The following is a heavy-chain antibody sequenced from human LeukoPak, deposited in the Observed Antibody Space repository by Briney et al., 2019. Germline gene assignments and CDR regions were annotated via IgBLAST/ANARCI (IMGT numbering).Heavy chain of an antibody. CDR1: GFTFSDYA. CDR3: AKDRDLFGVLPLFHY. Sequence: GGSLRLSCAASGFTFSDYAMSWVRQAPGKGLERVSAITSSGGRTYYADSVRGRFTISRDKSRNTLYLQMNSLRAEDTAVYYCAKDRDLFGVLPLFHYWGQGTLVTVSS. D-gene: IGHD3-3*01. CDR2: ITSSGGRT. V-gene: IGHV3-23*01. J-gene: IGHJ4*02.